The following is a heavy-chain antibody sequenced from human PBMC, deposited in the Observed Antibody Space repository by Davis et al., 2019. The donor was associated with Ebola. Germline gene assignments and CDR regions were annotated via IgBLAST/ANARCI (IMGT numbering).Heavy chain of an antibody. V-gene: IGHV4-59*11. CDR3: SRFGEGAY. Sequence: PSQTLSLTCTVSDASISGHYWNWFRQLPGKGLEWIGFISGRGRTSYNPSLKSRVTISADTSKNQFSLNLSSVTAADTAVYFCSRFGEGAYWGQGTLVTVSS. D-gene: IGHD2-21*01. J-gene: IGHJ4*02. CDR2: ISGRGRT. CDR1: DASISGHY.